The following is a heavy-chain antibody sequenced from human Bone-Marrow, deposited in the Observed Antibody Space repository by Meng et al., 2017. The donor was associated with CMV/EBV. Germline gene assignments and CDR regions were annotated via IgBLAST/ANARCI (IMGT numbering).Heavy chain of an antibody. J-gene: IGHJ4*02. V-gene: IGHV1-18*01. Sequence: ASVQVSCKASGYNFPSYGITWIRQAPGQGLEWMASISAYNGNTNYAQKVQGRVTVTTDTSTSTAYMELRSLRSDDTAVYYCARPYTIFGVVIPGVLDYWGQGTLVTVSS. CDR1: GYNFPSYG. CDR3: ARPYTIFGVVIPGVLDY. CDR2: ISAYNGNT. D-gene: IGHD3-3*01.